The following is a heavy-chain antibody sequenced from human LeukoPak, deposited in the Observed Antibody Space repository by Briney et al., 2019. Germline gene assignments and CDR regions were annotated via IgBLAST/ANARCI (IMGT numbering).Heavy chain of an antibody. Sequence: RASVKVSCKASGYTFTGYYMHWVRQAPGQGLEWMGWINPNSGGTNYAQKFQGRVTMTRDTSISTAYMELSRLGSDDTAVYYCARGLGDGYLTPYWGQGTLVTVSS. CDR1: GYTFTGYY. V-gene: IGHV1-2*02. J-gene: IGHJ4*02. D-gene: IGHD5-24*01. CDR2: INPNSGGT. CDR3: ARGLGDGYLTPY.